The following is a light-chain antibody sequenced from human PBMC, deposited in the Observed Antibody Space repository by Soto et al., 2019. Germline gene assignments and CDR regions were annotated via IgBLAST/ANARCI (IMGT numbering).Light chain of an antibody. V-gene: IGKV3-20*01. CDR1: QSVSSDY. J-gene: IGKJ4*01. CDR3: QQYGSTPPVT. Sequence: EIVLTQSPGTLSLSPGERATLSCRASQSVSSDYLSWYQQKPGQPPRLLIYGASYRATGIPDRFSGGGSGTDFTLTIRRLEAEDFAVYYCQQYGSTPPVTFGGGTKV. CDR2: GAS.